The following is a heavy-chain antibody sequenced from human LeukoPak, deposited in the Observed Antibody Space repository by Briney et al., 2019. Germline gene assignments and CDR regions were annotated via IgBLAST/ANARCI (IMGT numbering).Heavy chain of an antibody. J-gene: IGHJ4*02. CDR2: IYSGGST. V-gene: IGHV3-66*02. D-gene: IGHD4-23*01. CDR1: GFTVSSNY. CDR3: ARVLYGGNSHYDY. Sequence: GGSLRLSCAASGFTVSSNYMSWVRQAPGKGLEWVSVIYSGGSTYYADSVKGRFTISRDNSKNTLYLQMNSLRAEDTAVYYCARVLYGGNSHYDYWGQGTLVTVSS.